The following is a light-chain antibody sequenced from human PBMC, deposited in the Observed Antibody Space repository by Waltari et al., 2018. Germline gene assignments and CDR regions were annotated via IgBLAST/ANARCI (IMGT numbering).Light chain of an antibody. CDR1: SSDVADYPL. CDR2: EVS. V-gene: IGLV2-23*02. Sequence: SALTQPASVSGSPGQSITISCTERSSDVADYPLLSWYHHHPGGAPKLLLYEVSKRTAGVSSLFSGSKSGKTASLTSSGLQAEDEGDYYCCAFAGYGVYVFGSGT. J-gene: IGLJ1*01. CDR3: CAFAGYGVYV.